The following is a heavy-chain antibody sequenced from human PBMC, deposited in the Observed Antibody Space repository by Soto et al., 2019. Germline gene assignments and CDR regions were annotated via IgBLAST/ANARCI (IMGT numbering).Heavy chain of an antibody. V-gene: IGHV1-69*13. J-gene: IGHJ4*02. Sequence: SVKVSCKASGGTFSSYAISWVRQAPGQGLEGMGGIIPSFGTANYAQKFQGRVTITADESTSTAYMELSSLRSEDTAVYYCARDNCSGGSCYSDPTYFDYWGQGTLVTVSS. CDR3: ARDNCSGGSCYSDPTYFDY. CDR2: IIPSFGTA. D-gene: IGHD2-15*01. CDR1: GGTFSSYA.